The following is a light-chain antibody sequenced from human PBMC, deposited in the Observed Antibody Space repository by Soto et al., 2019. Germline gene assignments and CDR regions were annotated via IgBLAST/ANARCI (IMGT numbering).Light chain of an antibody. J-gene: IGKJ1*01. CDR2: DAS. CDR3: QQYNSYSWT. V-gene: IGKV1-5*01. CDR1: QSVNSW. Sequence: DIQMTQSPSTLSAFVGDRVTITCRASQSVNSWLAWYQQRPGKAPKLLIYDASTLESGVPSRFSGSGSGTEFTLTISSLQPDDFATYYCQQYNSYSWTFGQGTKVDI.